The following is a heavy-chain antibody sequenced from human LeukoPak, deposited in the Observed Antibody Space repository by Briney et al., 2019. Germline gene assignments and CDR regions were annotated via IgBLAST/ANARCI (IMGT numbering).Heavy chain of an antibody. CDR3: ARQAYGSESPPFDY. CDR1: GYSFTSYW. J-gene: IGHJ4*02. Sequence: GESLKISCKGSGYSFTSYWISWVRQMPGKGLEWMGRIDPSDSYTNYSPSFQGHVTISADKSISTAYLQWGSLKASDTAMYYCARQAYGSESPPFDYWGQGTLVTVSS. CDR2: IDPSDSYT. D-gene: IGHD3-10*01. V-gene: IGHV5-10-1*01.